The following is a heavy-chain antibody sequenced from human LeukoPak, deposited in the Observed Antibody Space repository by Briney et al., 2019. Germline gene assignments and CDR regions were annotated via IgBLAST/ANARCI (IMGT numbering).Heavy chain of an antibody. CDR2: INPSGGST. Sequence: ASVKVSCTASGYTFTSYYMHWVRQAPGQGLEWMGIINPSGGSTSYAQKFQGRVTMTRDTSTSTVYMELSSLRSEDTAVYYCASPGQQQLVHYYGMDVWGQGTTVTVSS. V-gene: IGHV1-46*01. CDR1: GYTFTSYY. CDR3: ASPGQQQLVHYYGMDV. D-gene: IGHD6-13*01. J-gene: IGHJ6*02.